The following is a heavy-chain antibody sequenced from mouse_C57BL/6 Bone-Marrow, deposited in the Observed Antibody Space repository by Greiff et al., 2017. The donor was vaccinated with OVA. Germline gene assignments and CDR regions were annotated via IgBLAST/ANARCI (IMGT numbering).Heavy chain of an antibody. J-gene: IGHJ2*01. D-gene: IGHD1-1*01. CDR2: INPNNGGT. Sequence: VQLQQSGPELVKPGASVKISCKASGYTFTDYYMNWVKQSHGKSLEWIGDINPNNGGTSYNQKFKGKATLTVDKSSSTAYMELRSLTSEDSAVYYCARTSLLRYPGFDYWGQGTTLTVSS. V-gene: IGHV1-26*01. CDR1: GYTFTDYY. CDR3: ARTSLLRYPGFDY.